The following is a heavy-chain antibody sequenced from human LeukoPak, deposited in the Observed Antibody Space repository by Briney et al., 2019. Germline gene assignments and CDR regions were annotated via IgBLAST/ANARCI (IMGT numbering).Heavy chain of an antibody. V-gene: IGHV3-48*01. Sequence: GGSLRLSCTFGLSGYGLTWVRQAPGKGLEWVSYISATGSPIYYSDSVKGRFTISRDNAKNSLYLQMDSLGAEDTAVYYCARPMASAFYFDIWGRGTLVTVSS. D-gene: IGHD5-24*01. CDR3: ARPMASAFYFDI. CDR2: ISATGSPI. J-gene: IGHJ4*02. CDR1: FGLSGYG.